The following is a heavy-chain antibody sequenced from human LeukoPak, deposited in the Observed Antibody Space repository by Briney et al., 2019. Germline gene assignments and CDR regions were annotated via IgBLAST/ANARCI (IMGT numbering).Heavy chain of an antibody. CDR1: GGTFSSYA. CDR3: ARDQGYCSGGSCYSVGAFDI. Sequence: ASVKVSCKASGGTFSSYAISWVRQVPGQGLEWMGGIIPIFGTANYAQKFQGRVTITADESTSTAYMELSSLRSEDTAVYYCARDQGYCSGGSCYSVGAFDIWGQGTMVTVSS. J-gene: IGHJ3*02. CDR2: IIPIFGTA. D-gene: IGHD2-15*01. V-gene: IGHV1-69*13.